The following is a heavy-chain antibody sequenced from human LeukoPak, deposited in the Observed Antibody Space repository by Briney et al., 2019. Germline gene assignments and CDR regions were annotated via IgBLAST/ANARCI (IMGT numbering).Heavy chain of an antibody. CDR1: GFTFSSYA. CDR3: AKATTMTQRGYFDY. D-gene: IGHD4-17*01. Sequence: GGSLRLSCAASGFTFSSYAMHWVRQAPGKGLEWVAVISYDGSNKYYADSVKGRFTISRDNSQNTLYLQMNSLRVEDTAVYYCAKATTMTQRGYFDYWGQGTLVTVSS. CDR2: ISYDGSNK. J-gene: IGHJ4*02. V-gene: IGHV3-30-3*01.